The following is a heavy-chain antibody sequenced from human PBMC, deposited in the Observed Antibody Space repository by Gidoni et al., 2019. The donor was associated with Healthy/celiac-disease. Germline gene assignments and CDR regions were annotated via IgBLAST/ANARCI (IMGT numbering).Heavy chain of an antibody. CDR1: GFTVSTNY. Sequence: EVQLVGSGGGLIQPGGSLRLSCAASGFTVSTNYMSWGRQAPGKGLEWVSVIYSGGSTYYADSVKGRFTISRDNSKNTLYLQMNSLRAEDTAVYYCARPGIAVAGTPQDFDYWGQGTLVTVSS. CDR3: ARPGIAVAGTPQDFDY. D-gene: IGHD6-19*01. J-gene: IGHJ4*02. V-gene: IGHV3-53*01. CDR2: IYSGGST.